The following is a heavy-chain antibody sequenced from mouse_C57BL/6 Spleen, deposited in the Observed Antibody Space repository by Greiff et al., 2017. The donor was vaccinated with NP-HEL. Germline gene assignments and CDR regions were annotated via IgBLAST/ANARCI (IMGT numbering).Heavy chain of an antibody. V-gene: IGHV1-81*01. CDR3: ARKEVTTGNYAMDD. J-gene: IGHJ4*01. CDR2: IYPRSGNT. Sequence: QVQLKESGAELVRPGASVKLSCKASGYTFTSYGISWVKQRPGQGLEWIGEIYPRSGNTYYNEKFKGKATLTADKSSSTADMELRSLTSEDSAVYFGARKEVTTGNYAMDDWGQGTSVTVSS. CDR1: GYTFTSYG. D-gene: IGHD2-2*01.